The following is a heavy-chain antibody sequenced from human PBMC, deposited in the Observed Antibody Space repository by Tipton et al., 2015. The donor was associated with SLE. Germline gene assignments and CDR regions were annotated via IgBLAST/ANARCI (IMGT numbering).Heavy chain of an antibody. J-gene: IGHJ4*02. Sequence: SLRLSCAASGFTFSSYGMNWVRQAPGKGLEWVANIKQDGSEKFFVDSVKGRFTISRDNAKNSLYLQMNSLRAEDTAVYYCARDAWYYYGSGSYYKTSLFDYWGQGTLVTVSS. CDR3: ARDAWYYYGSGSYYKTSLFDY. CDR2: IKQDGSEK. D-gene: IGHD3-10*01. CDR1: GFTFSSYG. V-gene: IGHV3-7*05.